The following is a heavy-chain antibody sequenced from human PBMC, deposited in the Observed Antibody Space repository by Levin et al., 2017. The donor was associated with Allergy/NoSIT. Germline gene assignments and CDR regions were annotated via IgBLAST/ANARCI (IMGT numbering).Heavy chain of an antibody. CDR3: ARHVGSGWSRDAFDI. D-gene: IGHD6-19*01. CDR1: GGSISSSSYY. CDR2: IYYSGST. V-gene: IGHV4-39*01. Sequence: SETLSLTCTVSGGSISSSSYYWGWIRQPPGKGLEWIGSIYYSGSTYYNPSLKSRVTISVDTSKNQFSLKLSSVTAADTAVYYCARHVGSGWSRDAFDIWGQGTMVTVSS. J-gene: IGHJ3*02.